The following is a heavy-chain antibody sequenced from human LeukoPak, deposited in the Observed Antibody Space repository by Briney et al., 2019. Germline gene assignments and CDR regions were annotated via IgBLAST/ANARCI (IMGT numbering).Heavy chain of an antibody. CDR1: GGSISTYY. Sequence: SETLSLTCTVSGGSISTYYWSWIRQPPGKGLEWIGYIYYSGTTNHNPSLKSRVTLSLNTSKNQFSLKLSSVTAADTAVYYCARHGVGATAYFDYWGQGTLVTVSS. CDR3: ARHGVGATAYFDY. J-gene: IGHJ4*02. D-gene: IGHD1-26*01. V-gene: IGHV4-59*08. CDR2: IYYSGTT.